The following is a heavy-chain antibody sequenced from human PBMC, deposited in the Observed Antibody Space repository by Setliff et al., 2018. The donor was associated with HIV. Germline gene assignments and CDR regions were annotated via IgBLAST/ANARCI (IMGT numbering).Heavy chain of an antibody. V-gene: IGHV3-48*03. CDR3: ARDYLYYNLYNGSPVYGMDV. J-gene: IGHJ6*02. Sequence: PGGSLRLSCAASGFTFRSYQMNWVRQAPGRGLEWVSSISIGSGGTIDYADSVQGRFTISRDNSKNSLYLQMNSLRVEDTAVYYCARDYLYYNLYNGSPVYGMDVWGQGTTVTVSS. CDR2: ISIGSGGTI. CDR1: GFTFRSYQ. D-gene: IGHD3-3*01.